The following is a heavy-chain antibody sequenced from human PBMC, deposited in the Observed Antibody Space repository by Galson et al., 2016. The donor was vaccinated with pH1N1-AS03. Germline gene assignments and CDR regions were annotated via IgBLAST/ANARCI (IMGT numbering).Heavy chain of an antibody. V-gene: IGHV3-21*01. CDR2: IRSRTNYI. Sequence: SLRLSCAASGFTFNKYSMNWVRQAPGKGLEWVSSIRSRTNYIHDSDSVKGRFTISRDNAKNTLFLQMNSLRGEDTSIYYCLVYSGGWNWGQGQWSPSLQ. CDR3: LVYSGGWN. D-gene: IGHD6-25*01. J-gene: IGHJ3*01. CDR1: GFTFNKYS.